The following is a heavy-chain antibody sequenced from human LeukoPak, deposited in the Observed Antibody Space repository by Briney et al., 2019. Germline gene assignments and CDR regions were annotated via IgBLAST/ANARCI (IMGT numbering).Heavy chain of an antibody. Sequence: SETLSLTCAVSGGSISSGGYSWSWIRQPPGEGLEWIGYIYHSGSTYYNPSLKSRVTISVDRSKNQFSLKLSSVTAADTAVYYCARTITMVRGVDFWFDPWGQGTLVTVSS. CDR2: IYHSGST. D-gene: IGHD3-10*01. J-gene: IGHJ5*02. CDR3: ARTITMVRGVDFWFDP. V-gene: IGHV4-30-2*01. CDR1: GGSISSGGYS.